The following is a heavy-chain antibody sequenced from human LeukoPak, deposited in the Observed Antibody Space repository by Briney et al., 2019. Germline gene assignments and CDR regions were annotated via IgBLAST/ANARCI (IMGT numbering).Heavy chain of an antibody. CDR1: GYTFTGYY. Sequence: ASVKVSCKASGYTFTGYYMHWVRQAPGLGLEWMGWINPNSGGTNYAQKFQGRVTMTRDTSISTAYMELSRLGSDDTAVYYCARSLGYYAGFDYWGQGTLVTVSS. D-gene: IGHD1-26*01. CDR2: INPNSGGT. CDR3: ARSLGYYAGFDY. V-gene: IGHV1-2*02. J-gene: IGHJ4*02.